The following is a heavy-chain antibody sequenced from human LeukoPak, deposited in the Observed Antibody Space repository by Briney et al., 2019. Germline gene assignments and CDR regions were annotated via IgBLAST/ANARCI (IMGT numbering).Heavy chain of an antibody. CDR2: ISGYNGNT. J-gene: IGHJ3*02. D-gene: IGHD3-22*01. V-gene: IGHV1-18*01. CDR3: AKLGDSSGYDAFDI. Sequence: ASVKVSCKASGYTFTSYGISWVRQAPGQGLEWMGWISGYNGNTNYAQKLQGRVTMTTDTSTSTAYMELSSLRSEDTAVYYCAKLGDSSGYDAFDIWGQGTMVSVSS. CDR1: GYTFTSYG.